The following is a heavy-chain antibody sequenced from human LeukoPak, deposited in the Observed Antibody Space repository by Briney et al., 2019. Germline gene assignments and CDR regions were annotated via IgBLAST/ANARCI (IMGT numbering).Heavy chain of an antibody. J-gene: IGHJ4*02. CDR1: GFTVSRNY. CDR2: IYSGGST. V-gene: IGHV3-66*01. D-gene: IGHD3-22*01. CDR3: ARGGDSSGYRLYYFDY. Sequence: GGPLRLPCAASGFTVSRNYMSGFPKPPGKGRKGLSVIYSGGSTYYADSVKGRFTISRDNSKNTLYLQMNSLRAEDTAVYYCARGGDSSGYRLYYFDYWGQGTLVTVSS.